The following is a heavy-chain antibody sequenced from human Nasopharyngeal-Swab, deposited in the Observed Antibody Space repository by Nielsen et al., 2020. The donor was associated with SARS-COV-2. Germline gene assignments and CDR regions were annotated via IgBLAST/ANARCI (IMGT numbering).Heavy chain of an antibody. CDR1: GYTFTRYY. Sequence: ASVKVFCKASGYTFTRYYIHWVRQAPGQGLEWMGIINPGGGSARYSQNFQGRVTMTRDTSTNTVYMELSSLRSEDTAVYYCARGGDPREVVAATDCFDPWGQGTLVTVSS. CDR2: INPGGGSA. J-gene: IGHJ5*02. V-gene: IGHV1-46*01. D-gene: IGHD2-15*01. CDR3: ARGGDPREVVAATDCFDP.